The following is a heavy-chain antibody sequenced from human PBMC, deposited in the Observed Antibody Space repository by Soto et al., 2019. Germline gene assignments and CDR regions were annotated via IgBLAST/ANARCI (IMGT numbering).Heavy chain of an antibody. CDR2: ITPDGTEQ. J-gene: IGHJ2*01. V-gene: IGHV3-30*18. D-gene: IGHD1-26*01. CDR1: GFTFNTYA. CDR3: AKRGILGAQGMAYFDL. Sequence: QVQLMESGGGVVQPGRSLRLSCAASGFTFNTYAMHWVRQAPGKGLEWVAVITPDGTEQYYADSVKGRFTISRDNSKNTLYLQMNSLGLEDMPIYHCAKRGILGAQGMAYFDLWGRGTLVTVSS.